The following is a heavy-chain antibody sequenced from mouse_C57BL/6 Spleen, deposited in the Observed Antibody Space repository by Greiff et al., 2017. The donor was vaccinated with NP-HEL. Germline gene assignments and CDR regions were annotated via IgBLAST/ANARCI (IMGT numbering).Heavy chain of an antibody. Sequence: VKLMESGAELVRPGTSVKVSCKASGYAFTNYLIEWVKQRPGQGLEWIGVINPGSGGTNYNEKFKGKATLTADKSSSTAYMQLSSLTSEDSAVYFCARHYYGSSDWYFDVWGTGTTVTVSS. D-gene: IGHD1-1*01. J-gene: IGHJ1*03. CDR3: ARHYYGSSDWYFDV. CDR2: INPGSGGT. V-gene: IGHV1-54*01. CDR1: GYAFTNYL.